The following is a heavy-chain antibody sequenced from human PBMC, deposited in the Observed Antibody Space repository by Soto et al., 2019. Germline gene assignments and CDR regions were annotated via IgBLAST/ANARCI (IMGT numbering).Heavy chain of an antibody. CDR1: GFTFSGYA. CDR3: SRDRGGRSSLFAMDV. CDR2: VSYTGNNK. D-gene: IGHD6-6*01. J-gene: IGHJ6*02. Sequence: QVQLVESGGGVIQPGRSLRLSCTASGFTFSGYAMYWVRQAPGKGLEWVAFVSYTGNNKYYADSVKGRFSISRDNSKNPLILEEASLRGKDTAVYYCSRDRGGRSSLFAMDVWGQGTTVTVSS. V-gene: IGHV3-30*04.